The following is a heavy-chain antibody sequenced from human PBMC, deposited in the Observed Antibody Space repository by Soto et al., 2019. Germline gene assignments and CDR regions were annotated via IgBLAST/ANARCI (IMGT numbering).Heavy chain of an antibody. CDR2: ISAYNGNT. Sequence: GASVKVSCKASGYTFTSYGISWVRQAPGQGLEWMGWISAYNGNTNYAQKLQGRVTMTTDTSTSTAYMELRSLRSDDTAVYYCARDPVGTVTTLDAFDIWGQGTMVTVSS. J-gene: IGHJ3*02. D-gene: IGHD4-17*01. V-gene: IGHV1-18*01. CDR3: ARDPVGTVTTLDAFDI. CDR1: GYTFTSYG.